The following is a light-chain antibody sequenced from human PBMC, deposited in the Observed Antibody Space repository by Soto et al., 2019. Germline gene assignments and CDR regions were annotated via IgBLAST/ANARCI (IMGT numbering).Light chain of an antibody. V-gene: IGLV2-23*01. CDR2: EGG. J-gene: IGLJ1*01. Sequence: QSVLTQPASVAGSPGQSITLSCTGTSSDVGSYNLVSWYQQHPGKAPKHMISEGGERPSGVSTRFSGSKSGNTASLTISGLQAEDEADYYCCSFARGNTYVFGTGTKLTVL. CDR3: CSFARGNTYV. CDR1: SSDVGSYNL.